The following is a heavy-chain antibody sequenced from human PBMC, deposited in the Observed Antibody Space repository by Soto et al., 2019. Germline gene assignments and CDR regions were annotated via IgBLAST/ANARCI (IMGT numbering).Heavy chain of an antibody. J-gene: IGHJ3*02. CDR2: VFHTGST. V-gene: IGHV4-61*08. D-gene: IGHD3-22*01. Sequence: KTSETLSLTCTVSGGSVTSGDYHWNWIRQPPGKGLEWIAYVFHTGSTNYNPSLKSRVTTSVDTSKNQFSLKLSSVTAADSAVYYCARGYYDTSGQSNTFDIWGQGTMVTVSS. CDR3: ARGYYDTSGQSNTFDI. CDR1: GGSVTSGDYH.